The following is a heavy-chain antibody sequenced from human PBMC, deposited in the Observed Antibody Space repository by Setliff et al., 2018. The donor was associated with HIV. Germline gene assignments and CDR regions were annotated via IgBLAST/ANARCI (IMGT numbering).Heavy chain of an antibody. CDR1: GGSFSDYY. Sequence: SETLSLTCGIYGGSFSDYYWSWIRQPPGKGLEWIGEIDHRGRPKYNPSLNSRVTMSVDKSRNQFSLKLSSVTAADTAVYYCARLLRRPTSDYWGQGTLVTVSS. CDR3: ARLLRRPTSDY. J-gene: IGHJ4*02. D-gene: IGHD1-26*01. V-gene: IGHV4-34*01. CDR2: IDHRGRP.